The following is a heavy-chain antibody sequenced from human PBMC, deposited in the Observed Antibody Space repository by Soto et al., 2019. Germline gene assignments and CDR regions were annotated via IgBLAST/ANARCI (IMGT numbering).Heavy chain of an antibody. CDR1: GGSISSYY. CDR2: IYYSGST. V-gene: IGHV4-59*01. Sequence: SETLSLTCTVSGGSISSYYWSWIRQPPGKGLEWIGYIYYSGSTNYNPSLKSRVTISVDTSKNQFSLKLSSVTAADTAVYYCAGSWPDDAFDIWGQGTMVTVSS. D-gene: IGHD6-13*01. CDR3: AGSWPDDAFDI. J-gene: IGHJ3*02.